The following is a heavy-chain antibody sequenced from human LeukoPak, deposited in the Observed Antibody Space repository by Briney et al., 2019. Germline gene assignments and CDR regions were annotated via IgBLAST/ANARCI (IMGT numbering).Heavy chain of an antibody. CDR2: IYHSGST. Sequence: SQTLSLTCAVSGGSISSGGYSWSWIRQPPGKGLEWIGCIYHSGSTYYNPSLKSRVTISVDRSKNQFSLKLSSVTAADTAVYYCARLLSGAYCGGDCYFDYWGQGTLVTVSS. V-gene: IGHV4-30-2*01. CDR1: GGSISSGGYS. J-gene: IGHJ4*02. D-gene: IGHD2-21*02. CDR3: ARLLSGAYCGGDCYFDY.